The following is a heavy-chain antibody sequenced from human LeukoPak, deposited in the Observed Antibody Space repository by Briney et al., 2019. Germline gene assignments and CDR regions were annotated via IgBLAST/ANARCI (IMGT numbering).Heavy chain of an antibody. CDR1: GGTFSSYA. V-gene: IGHV1-69*13. CDR3: AGGDHSSSPPRLSYWFDP. Sequence: EASVKVSCKASGGTFSSYAISWVRQAPGQGLEWMGGIIPIFGTANYAQKFQGRVTITADESTSTAYMELSSLRSEDTAVYYCAGGDHSSSPPRLSYWFDPWGQGTLVTVSS. J-gene: IGHJ5*02. CDR2: IIPIFGTA. D-gene: IGHD6-13*01.